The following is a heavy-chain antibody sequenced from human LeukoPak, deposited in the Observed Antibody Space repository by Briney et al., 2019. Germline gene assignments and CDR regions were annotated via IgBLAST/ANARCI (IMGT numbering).Heavy chain of an antibody. V-gene: IGHV1-18*01. CDR3: ARDLGSSGTSTNWFDP. CDR2: ISAYNGNT. J-gene: IGHJ5*02. Sequence: ASVKVSCKASGYTFTSYGISWVRQAPGQGLEWMGWISAYNGNTNYAQKLQGRVTMTTDTSTSTAYMELRSLRSDDTAVYYCARDLGSSGTSTNWFDPWGQGTLVTVSS. D-gene: IGHD6-6*01. CDR1: GYTFTSYG.